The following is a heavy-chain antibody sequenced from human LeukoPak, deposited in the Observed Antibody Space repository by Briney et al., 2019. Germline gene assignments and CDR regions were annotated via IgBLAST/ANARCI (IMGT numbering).Heavy chain of an antibody. CDR1: GGSISSSNW. J-gene: IGHJ4*02. CDR3: ARAYGSGSYWLGY. CDR2: IYHSGST. V-gene: IGHV4-4*02. D-gene: IGHD3-10*01. Sequence: SETLSLTCAVSGGSISSSNWWSWVRQPPGKGLEWIGEIYHSGSTNYNPSPKSRVTISVDKSKNQFSLKLSSVTAADTAVYYCARAYGSGSYWLGYWGQGILVTVSS.